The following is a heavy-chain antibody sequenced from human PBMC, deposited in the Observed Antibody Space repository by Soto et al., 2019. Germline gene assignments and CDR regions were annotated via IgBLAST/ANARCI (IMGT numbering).Heavy chain of an antibody. D-gene: IGHD5-12*01. CDR1: GFTFSSYS. CDR3: ARVGGYDYRSSSWYGDY. J-gene: IGHJ4*02. V-gene: IGHV3-48*02. CDR2: ISSSSSTI. Sequence: GGSLRLSCAASGFTFSSYSMNWVRQAPGKGLEWVSYISSSSSTIYYADSVKGRFTISRDNAKNSLYLQMNSLRDEDTAVYYCARVGGYDYRSSSWYGDYWGQGTLVTVSS.